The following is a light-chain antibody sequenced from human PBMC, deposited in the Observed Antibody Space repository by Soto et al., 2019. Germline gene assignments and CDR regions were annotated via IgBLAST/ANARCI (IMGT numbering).Light chain of an antibody. CDR2: ATS. V-gene: IGKV1-39*01. J-gene: IGKJ5*01. CDR1: QTISSP. Sequence: DIQMTQSPSSLSSSLGDRVTITCLASQTISSPLSWYQQKPGKVPELLIYATSRLQSGVPSRFSGSRSGTDFTLTISSVKPEDFATYYCQHNYGPPAFGQGTRLEN. CDR3: QHNYGPPA.